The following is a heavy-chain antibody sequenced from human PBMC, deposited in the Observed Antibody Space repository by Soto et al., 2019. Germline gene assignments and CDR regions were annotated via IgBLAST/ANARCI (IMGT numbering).Heavy chain of an antibody. V-gene: IGHV1-2*02. CDR1: GYSFTGYY. CDR3: ARDSVSTIGDFDN. Sequence: ASVKVSCKASGYSFTGYYLHWVRPAPGQGLEWLGWINPNSGATNHAQKFQGRVTMTRDRSITTAYMDLNRLTSDDTAVYYSARDSVSTIGDFDNWGQGTLVTVSS. J-gene: IGHJ4*02. CDR2: INPNSGAT. D-gene: IGHD5-12*01.